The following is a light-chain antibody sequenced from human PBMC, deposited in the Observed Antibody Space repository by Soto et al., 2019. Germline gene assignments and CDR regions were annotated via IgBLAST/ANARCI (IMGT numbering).Light chain of an antibody. CDR1: QSISSW. CDR3: QQYNNYMLT. V-gene: IGKV1-5*01. J-gene: IGKJ4*01. CDR2: DAS. Sequence: DSQMTQSPSTLSASVGDRVTITCRASQSISSWLAWYQQIPGKVPKLLIYDASTLESGVPSRLSGSGSGTEFTLTISSLQPDDFATYYCQQYNNYMLTFGGGTKVDIK.